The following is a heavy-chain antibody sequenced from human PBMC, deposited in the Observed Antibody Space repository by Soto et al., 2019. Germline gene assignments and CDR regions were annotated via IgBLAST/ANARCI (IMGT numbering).Heavy chain of an antibody. CDR3: ARGGDYGDYVLPDD. D-gene: IGHD4-17*01. V-gene: IGHV4-4*02. Sequence: SETLSLTCAVSGGSISSSNWWSWVRQPPGKGLEWIGEIYHSGSTNYNPSLKSRVTISVDKSKNQFSLKLSSVTAADTAVYYCARGGDYGDYVLPDDWGQGTLVTVSS. CDR2: IYHSGST. CDR1: GGSISSSNW. J-gene: IGHJ4*02.